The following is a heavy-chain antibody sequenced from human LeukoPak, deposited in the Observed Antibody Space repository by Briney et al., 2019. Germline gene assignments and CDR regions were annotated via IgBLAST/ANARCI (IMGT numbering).Heavy chain of an antibody. CDR2: IRYDGSNK. Sequence: GGSLRLSCAASGFTFSSYGMHWVRQAPGKGLEWVAFIRYDGSNKYYADSVKGRFTISRDNPKNTLYLQMNSLRAEDTAVYYCARKLPAAIIWFDPWGQGTLVTVSS. CDR3: ARKLPAAIIWFDP. CDR1: GFTFSSYG. J-gene: IGHJ5*02. D-gene: IGHD2-2*02. V-gene: IGHV3-30*02.